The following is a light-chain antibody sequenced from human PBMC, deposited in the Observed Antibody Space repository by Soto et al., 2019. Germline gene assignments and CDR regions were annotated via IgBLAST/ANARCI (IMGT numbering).Light chain of an antibody. CDR2: EVE. CDR3: SSYTTSYFYV. J-gene: IGLJ1*01. V-gene: IGLV2-14*01. CDR1: RDIGAYNY. Sequence: RDIGAYNYVSWYQQHPGKAPKLIIYEVENRPSGVSNRFSASKSAFTASLTISGLQAEDEADYYCSSYTTSYFYVFGPGTKVTVL.